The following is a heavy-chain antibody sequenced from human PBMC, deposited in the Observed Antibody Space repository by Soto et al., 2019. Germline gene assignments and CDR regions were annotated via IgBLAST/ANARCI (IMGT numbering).Heavy chain of an antibody. D-gene: IGHD6-19*01. CDR2: INPSGGST. CDR1: GYTFTSYY. J-gene: IGHJ1*01. Sequence: ASVKVSCKASGYTFTSYYMHWVRQAPGQGLEWMGIINPSGGSTSYAQKFQVRVTMTRDTSTSTVYMELSSLRSEDTAVYYCARDQGSGWFINVESEYFQHWGQGTLVTVSS. V-gene: IGHV1-46*03. CDR3: ARDQGSGWFINVESEYFQH.